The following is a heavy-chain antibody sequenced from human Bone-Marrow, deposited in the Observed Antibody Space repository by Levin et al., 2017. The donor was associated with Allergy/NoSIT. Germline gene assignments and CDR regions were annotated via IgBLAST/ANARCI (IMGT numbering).Heavy chain of an antibody. D-gene: IGHD1-26*01. CDR1: GFTFANYE. CDR3: ARKLGGGFYYYSLDV. J-gene: IGHJ6*02. V-gene: IGHV3-48*03. Sequence: SCSASGFTFANYEMNWVRQAPGKGLEWVSYITSGSTGIYYADSVKGRLTISRDNAKNSLYLQMNSLRAGDTAIYYCARKLGGGFYYYSLDVWGQGTTVTVSS. CDR2: ITSGSTGI.